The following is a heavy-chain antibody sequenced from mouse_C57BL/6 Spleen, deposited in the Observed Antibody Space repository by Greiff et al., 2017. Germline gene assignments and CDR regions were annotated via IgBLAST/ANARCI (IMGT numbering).Heavy chain of an antibody. J-gene: IGHJ1*03. CDR2: INPSSGYT. CDR1: GYTFTSYW. CDR3: ARLSIVTTRYFDV. D-gene: IGHD2-5*01. Sequence: QVQLQQSGAELAKPGASVKLSCKASGYTFTSYWMHWVKQRPGQGLEWIGYINPSSGYTNYNQKFKDKATLTADKSSSTAYMQLSSLTYEDSAVYYCARLSIVTTRYFDVWGTGTTVTVSS. V-gene: IGHV1-7*01.